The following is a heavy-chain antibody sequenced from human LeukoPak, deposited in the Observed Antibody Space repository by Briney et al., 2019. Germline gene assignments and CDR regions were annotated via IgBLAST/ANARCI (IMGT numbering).Heavy chain of an antibody. CDR2: IWYDGSNK. V-gene: IGHV3-33*06. D-gene: IGHD3-22*01. Sequence: GGSLRLSCAASGLTFSSYGMHWVRQAPGKGLEWVAVIWYDGSNKYYADSVKGRFTISRDNSKNTLYLQMNSLRAEDTAVYYCAKDLAGHSSGYCDAFDIWGQGTMVTVSS. CDR3: AKDLAGHSSGYCDAFDI. CDR1: GLTFSSYG. J-gene: IGHJ3*02.